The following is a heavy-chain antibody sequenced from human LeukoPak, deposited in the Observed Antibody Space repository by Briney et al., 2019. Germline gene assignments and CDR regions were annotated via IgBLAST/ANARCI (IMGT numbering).Heavy chain of an antibody. CDR3: ARGRPHGNDY. D-gene: IGHD4-23*01. CDR1: GFTFSNYW. J-gene: IGHJ4*02. Sequence: PGGSLRLSCAASGFTFSNYWIHWVRQAPGKGLVWVSRIDNAGSITTYADSVKGRFTISRDNAKNTLYLQMNSLRVEDTAVYYCARGRPHGNDYWGQGTLVTVSS. V-gene: IGHV3-74*03. CDR2: IDNAGSIT.